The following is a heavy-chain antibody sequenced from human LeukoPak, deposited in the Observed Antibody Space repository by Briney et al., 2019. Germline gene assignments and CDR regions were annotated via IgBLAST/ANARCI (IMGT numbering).Heavy chain of an antibody. CDR1: GFTFSSYA. CDR2: ISSNGGST. CDR3: VRKAVAGHFDY. Sequence: GGSLRLSCSASGFTFSSYAMHWVRQAPGKGLEYVSAISSNGGSTYYADSVKGRFTISRDNSKNTLYLQMSSLRAEDTAVYYCVRKAVAGHFDYWGQGTLVTVSS. J-gene: IGHJ4*02. V-gene: IGHV3-64D*06. D-gene: IGHD6-19*01.